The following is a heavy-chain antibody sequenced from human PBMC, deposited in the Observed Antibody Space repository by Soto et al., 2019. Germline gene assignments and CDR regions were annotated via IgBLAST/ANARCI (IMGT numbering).Heavy chain of an antibody. D-gene: IGHD4-17*01. CDR3: AGGSLPNHYGDSSYYYYGMDV. CDR1: AYTFTSYG. CDR2: ISAYNGNT. V-gene: IGHV1-18*01. J-gene: IGHJ6*02. Sequence: ASVKVPFKASAYTFTSYGIIWVRQAPRQGLEWMGWISAYNGNTNYAQKLQGRVTMTTDTSTSTAYMELRSLRSDDTAVYYCAGGSLPNHYGDSSYYYYGMDVWGQGTTVTVSS.